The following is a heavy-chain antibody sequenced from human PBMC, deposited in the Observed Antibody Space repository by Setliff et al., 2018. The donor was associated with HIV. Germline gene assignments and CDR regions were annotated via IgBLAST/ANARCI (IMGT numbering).Heavy chain of an antibody. D-gene: IGHD2-15*01. CDR3: ATFPIECSGGSCYASGVDY. V-gene: IGHV1-69-2*01. CDR1: GYTFTDYY. CDR2: VDPQDGET. J-gene: IGHJ4*02. Sequence: ASVKVSCKASGYTFTDYYIHWVQQAPGKGLEWMGRVDPQDGETLYAEKFQGRVTISADTSTDTAYVELSSLRSEDTAVYYCATFPIECSGGSCYASGVDYWGQGTLVTVS.